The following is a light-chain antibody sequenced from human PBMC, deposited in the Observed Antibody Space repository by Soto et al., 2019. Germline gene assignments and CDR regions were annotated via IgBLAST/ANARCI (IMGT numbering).Light chain of an antibody. J-gene: IGKJ5*01. CDR2: AAS. CDR3: QHSASLPLT. V-gene: IGKV1-39*01. Sequence: DIQMTQSPSSLSASVGDRVTITCRASQTISGHLNWYQQKQGEAPKVLIYAASNLQSGVPSRFSGSGSGTHFSLTISSLQPEDIATYYCQHSASLPLTFGQGTRLEIK. CDR1: QTISGH.